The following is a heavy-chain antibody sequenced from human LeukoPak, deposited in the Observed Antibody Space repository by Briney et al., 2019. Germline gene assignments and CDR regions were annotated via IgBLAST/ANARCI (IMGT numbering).Heavy chain of an antibody. CDR1: GFTFSSYA. CDR3: AKGHSSGYHIIDY. D-gene: IGHD6-19*01. V-gene: IGHV3-23*01. J-gene: IGHJ4*02. CDR2: ISGSGGST. Sequence: GGSLRLSCAASGFTFSSYAMSWVRQAPGKGVEWVSAISGSGGSTYYADSVKGRFTISRDNSKNTLYLQMNSLRAEDTAVYYCAKGHSSGYHIIDYWGQGTLVTVSS.